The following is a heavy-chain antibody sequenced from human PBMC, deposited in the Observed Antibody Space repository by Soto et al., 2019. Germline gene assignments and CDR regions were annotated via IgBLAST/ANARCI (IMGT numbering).Heavy chain of an antibody. Sequence: QVQLVQSGAEVKKPGSSVKVSCKASGGTFSSYAISWVRQAPGQGLEWMGGIIPIFGTANYAQKFRGRVTITADESTSTAYRELSSLRSEDTAVYYCARDLMVRGVIYYYYYGMDVWGQGTTVTVSS. V-gene: IGHV1-69*12. CDR1: GGTFSSYA. CDR3: ARDLMVRGVIYYYYYGMDV. D-gene: IGHD3-10*01. J-gene: IGHJ6*02. CDR2: IIPIFGTA.